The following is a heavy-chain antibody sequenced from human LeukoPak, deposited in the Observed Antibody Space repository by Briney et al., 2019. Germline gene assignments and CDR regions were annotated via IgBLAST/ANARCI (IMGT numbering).Heavy chain of an antibody. CDR1: GGSVTSYY. J-gene: IGHJ4*02. Sequence: PSETLSLTCTVSGGSVTSYYWNWIRQPAGKGLEWVGRIYNTGSTWYNPSLKSRVSMSIDTSKNQFSLKLHSVTAADAAVYYCARDIGNYYDYIYHYYYDYWGQGSLVTVSS. CDR3: ARDIGNYYDYIYHYYYDY. V-gene: IGHV4-4*07. CDR2: IYNTGST. D-gene: IGHD3-22*01.